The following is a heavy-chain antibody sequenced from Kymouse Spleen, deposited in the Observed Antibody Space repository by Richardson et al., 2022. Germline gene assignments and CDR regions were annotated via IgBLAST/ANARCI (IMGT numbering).Heavy chain of an antibody. CDR3: ARDHYYGSGSYYGRDYYYGMDV. J-gene: IGHJ6*02. D-gene: IGHD3-10*01. CDR1: GGSFSGYY. V-gene: IGHV4-34*01. CDR2: INHSGST. Sequence: QVQLQQWGAGLLKPSETLSLTCAVYGGSFSGYYWSWIRQPPGKGLEWIGEINHSGSTNYNPSLKSRVTISVDTSKNQFSLKLSSVTAADTAVYYCARDHYYGSGSYYGRDYYYGMDVWGQGTTVTVSS.